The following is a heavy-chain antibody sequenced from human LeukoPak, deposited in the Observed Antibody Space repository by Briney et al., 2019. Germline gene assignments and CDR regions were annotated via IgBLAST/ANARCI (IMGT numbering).Heavy chain of an antibody. CDR3: ARGGITIFGVVTTEAFDI. J-gene: IGHJ3*02. Sequence: PGGSLRLSCAASGFTFDDYGMSWVRQAPGKGLEWVSGINWNGGSTGYADSVKGRFTISRDNAKNSLYLQMNSLRAEDTALYYCARGGITIFGVVTTEAFDIWGQGTMVTVSS. CDR1: GFTFDDYG. CDR2: INWNGGST. V-gene: IGHV3-20*04. D-gene: IGHD3-3*01.